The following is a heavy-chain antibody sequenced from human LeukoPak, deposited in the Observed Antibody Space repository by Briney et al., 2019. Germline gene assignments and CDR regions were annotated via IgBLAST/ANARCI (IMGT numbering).Heavy chain of an antibody. CDR3: ARGGYYDSSGYYFPKPFDY. D-gene: IGHD3-22*01. V-gene: IGHV4-4*07. J-gene: IGHJ4*02. Sequence: SETLSLTCTVSGGSISSYYWSWIRQPAGKGLEWIGRIYTSGSTNYNPSLKSRVTMSVDTSKNQFSLKLSSVTAADTAVYYCARGGYYDSSGYYFPKPFDYWGQGTLVTVSS. CDR1: GGSISSYY. CDR2: IYTSGST.